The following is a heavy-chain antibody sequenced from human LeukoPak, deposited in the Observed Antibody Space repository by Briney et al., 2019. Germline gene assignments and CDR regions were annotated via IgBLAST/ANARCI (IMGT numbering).Heavy chain of an antibody. J-gene: IGHJ3*02. D-gene: IGHD2-2*01. Sequence: GASVKVSCKASGYTFTGYYMHWVRQAPGQGLEWMGWINPNSGGTNYAQKFQGRVTMTRDTSISTAYMELSRLRSDDTAVYYCATSIVVVPAASDAFDIWGQGTMVTVSS. V-gene: IGHV1-2*02. CDR1: GYTFTGYY. CDR2: INPNSGGT. CDR3: ATSIVVVPAASDAFDI.